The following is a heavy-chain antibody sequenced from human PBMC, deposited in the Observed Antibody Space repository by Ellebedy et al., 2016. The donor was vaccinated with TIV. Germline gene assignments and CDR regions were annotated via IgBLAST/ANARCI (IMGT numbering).Heavy chain of an antibody. Sequence: PGGSLRLSCVVSGFTFSTYAMRWFRQAPGKGLEWVSALTTGGVTFYADSVKGRFTISRDNSKKTLYLQMNSLRAEDTAVYYCGKDHDSNRSYITGDYWGQGTLVTVSS. D-gene: IGHD6-19*01. CDR2: LTTGGVT. V-gene: IGHV3-23*01. CDR1: GFTFSTYA. J-gene: IGHJ4*02. CDR3: GKDHDSNRSYITGDY.